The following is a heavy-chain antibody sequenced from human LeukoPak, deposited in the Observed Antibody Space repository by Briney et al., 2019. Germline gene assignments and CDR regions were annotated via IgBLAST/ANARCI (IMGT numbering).Heavy chain of an antibody. D-gene: IGHD2-2*01. CDR2: IIPILGIA. J-gene: IGHJ6*02. CDR1: GGTSSSYT. CDR3: ARDPAPGCSSTSCCDYYYYGMDV. Sequence: SVKVSCKASGGTSSSYTISWVRQAPGQGLEWMGRIIPILGIANYAQKFLGRVTITADKSTSTAYMELSSLRSEDTAVYYCARDPAPGCSSTSCCDYYYYGMDVWGQGTTVTVSS. V-gene: IGHV1-69*04.